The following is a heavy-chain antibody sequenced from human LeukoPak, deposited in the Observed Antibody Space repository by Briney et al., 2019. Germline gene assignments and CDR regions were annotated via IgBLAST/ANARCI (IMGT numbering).Heavy chain of an antibody. J-gene: IGHJ4*02. Sequence: GASVKVSCKASDYTFTSYGISWVRQAPGQGLEWMGWISAYNGNTNYAQKLQGRVTMTTDTSTSTAYMELRSLRSDDTAVYYCARTPCVYYDLRTEPIDYWGQGTLVTVSS. D-gene: IGHD3-22*01. V-gene: IGHV1-18*01. CDR3: ARTPCVYYDLRTEPIDY. CDR2: ISAYNGNT. CDR1: DYTFTSYG.